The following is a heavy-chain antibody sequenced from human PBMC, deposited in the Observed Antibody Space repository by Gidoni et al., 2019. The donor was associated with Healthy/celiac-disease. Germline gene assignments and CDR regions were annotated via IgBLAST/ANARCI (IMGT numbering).Heavy chain of an antibody. V-gene: IGHV3-33*01. CDR3: AREYTAMVTHGMDV. CDR1: GFTFSSYG. D-gene: IGHD5-18*01. J-gene: IGHJ6*02. Sequence: QVQLVESGGGVVQPGRSLRLSCAASGFTFSSYGMHWVRQAPGKGLEWVAVRWYDGSNKYYADSVKGRFTISRDNAKNTLYLQMNSLRAEDTAVYYCAREYTAMVTHGMDVWGQGTTVTVSS. CDR2: RWYDGSNK.